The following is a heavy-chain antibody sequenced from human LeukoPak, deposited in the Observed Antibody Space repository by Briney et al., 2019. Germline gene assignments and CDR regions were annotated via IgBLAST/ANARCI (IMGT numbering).Heavy chain of an antibody. J-gene: IGHJ5*02. D-gene: IGHD5-12*01. Sequence: CKVXXXTXXEXCMHWVRQAPGKGLEWMGXFYAEDGETIYAQKFQGRVTMTEDTYKNTAYMEMSRLRDEETAVYYCATDGVYSCYGNWFDPWGQGTLVTVSS. CDR3: ATDGVYSCYGNWFDP. CDR1: XXTXXEXC. V-gene: IGHV1-24*01. CDR2: FYAEDGET.